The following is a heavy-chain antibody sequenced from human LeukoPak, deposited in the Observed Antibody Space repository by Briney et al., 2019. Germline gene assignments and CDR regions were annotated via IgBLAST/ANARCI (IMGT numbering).Heavy chain of an antibody. V-gene: IGHV3-48*01. D-gene: IGHD5-24*01. Sequence: GGSLRLSCAASGFTFSSYSMNWVRQAPGKGLEWVSYISSSSTIYYADSVKGRFTISRDNAKNSLYLQMNSLRAEDTAVYYCARDRDGYNCVFDYWGQGTLVTVSS. CDR1: GFTFSSYS. CDR2: ISSSSTI. CDR3: ARDRDGYNCVFDY. J-gene: IGHJ4*02.